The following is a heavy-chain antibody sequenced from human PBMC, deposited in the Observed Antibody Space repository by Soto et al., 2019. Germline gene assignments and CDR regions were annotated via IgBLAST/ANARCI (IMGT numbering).Heavy chain of an antibody. D-gene: IGHD1-7*01. Sequence: GGSLRLSCAASGFTFSNAWMNWVRQAPGKGLEWVGRIKSKIDGGTTDYAAPVKGRFTISREDSKNKLYLQMNSLKTEDAAVYYCTTGKLHYYYGMDVWAQGTTVTVSS. CDR2: IKSKIDGGTT. V-gene: IGHV3-15*07. CDR3: TTGKLHYYYGMDV. CDR1: GFTFSNAW. J-gene: IGHJ6*02.